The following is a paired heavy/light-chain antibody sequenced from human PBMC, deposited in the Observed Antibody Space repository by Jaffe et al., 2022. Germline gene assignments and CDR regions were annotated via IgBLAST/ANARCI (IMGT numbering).Light chain of an antibody. CDR2: EVS. J-gene: IGLJ2*01. Sequence: QSALTQPPSASGSPGQSVTISCTGSSSDVGGYNYVSWYQQHPGKAPKLMIHEVSKRPSGVPDRFSGSKSGNTASLTVSGLQAEDEADYYCSSYAGSTGEVFGGGTKLTVL. CDR3: SSYAGSTGEV. CDR1: SSDVGGYNY. V-gene: IGLV2-8*01.
Heavy chain of an antibody. D-gene: IGHD3-10*01. CDR3: TRGGSYAQGDY. Sequence: EVQLVEAGGGLVQPGGSLRLSCTASGFIFRNYWMHWVRQVPGKGLVWVSRISLDGTNIKYADSVKGRFTISRDNAENTLYLQMNSLRVDDTAVYYCTRGGSYAQGDYWGQGSLVTVSS. V-gene: IGHV3-74*01. J-gene: IGHJ4*02. CDR1: GFIFRNYW. CDR2: ISLDGTNI.